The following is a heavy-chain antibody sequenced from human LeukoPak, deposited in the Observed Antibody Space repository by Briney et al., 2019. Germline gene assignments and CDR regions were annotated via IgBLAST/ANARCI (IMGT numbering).Heavy chain of an antibody. CDR2: MNPNSGNT. CDR3: ARGRNNYGDY. V-gene: IGHV1-8*01. Sequence: ASVKVSCKASGYTFTSYDINWVRQASGQGLEWMGWMNPNSGNTGYAQKFQGRVTMSKNTSINTAYMELSSLRSEDTAVYYCARGRNNYGDYWGQGTLVTVSS. CDR1: GYTFTSYD. J-gene: IGHJ4*02. D-gene: IGHD4-11*01.